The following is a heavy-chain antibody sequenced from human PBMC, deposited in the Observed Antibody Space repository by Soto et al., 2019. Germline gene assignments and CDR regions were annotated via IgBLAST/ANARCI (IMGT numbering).Heavy chain of an antibody. V-gene: IGHV1-3*05. D-gene: IGHD2-21*02. CDR1: GYTFTSYA. CDR3: ARSFVMVTDFDC. CDR2: INAGNGNT. Sequence: QVQLVQSGAEEKKPGASVKVSCKASGYTFTSYAMHWVRQAPGQRLEWMGWINAGNGNTKYSQKYQGRATITRDTSANTAYMELCSLRSEDTAVYYFARSFVMVTDFDCWGQGTLVTVSS. J-gene: IGHJ4*02.